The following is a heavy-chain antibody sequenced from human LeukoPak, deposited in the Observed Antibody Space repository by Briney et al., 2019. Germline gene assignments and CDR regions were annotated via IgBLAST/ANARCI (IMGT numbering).Heavy chain of an antibody. J-gene: IGHJ4*02. D-gene: IGHD1-1*01. CDR3: ATDDVTTGTKTALGY. CDR2: INPNSGGT. CDR1: GYTFTGYY. V-gene: IGHV1-2*02. Sequence: ASVKVSFKASGYTFTGYYMHWVRQAPGQGLEWMGWINPNSGGTNYAQKFQGRVTMTRDTSISAAYMELSRLRSDDTAVYYCATDDVTTGTKTALGYWGQGTLVTVSS.